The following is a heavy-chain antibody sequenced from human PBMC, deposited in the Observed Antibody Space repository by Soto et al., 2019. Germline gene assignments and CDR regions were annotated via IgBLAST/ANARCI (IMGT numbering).Heavy chain of an antibody. V-gene: IGHV3-30*09. CDR2: ISYDGSDK. Sequence: VQLVESGGGEVQPGRPLRLSCAASGFTYTDFALHWVRQAPGKGLEWVAIISYDGSDKYYADSVKGRFAISRDNPKNTLYLEMNSLRPEDTAVYFCARRAWDSYYAIAVWGQGTTVTVFS. CDR3: ARRAWDSYYAIAV. D-gene: IGHD3-10*01. J-gene: IGHJ6*02. CDR1: GFTYTDFA.